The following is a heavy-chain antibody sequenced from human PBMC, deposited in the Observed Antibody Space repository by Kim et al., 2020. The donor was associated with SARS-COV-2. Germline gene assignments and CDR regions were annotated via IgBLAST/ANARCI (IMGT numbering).Heavy chain of an antibody. CDR3: ARDGEHYYYGMDV. CDR1: GGSISSYY. V-gene: IGHV4-59*13. J-gene: IGHJ6*02. CDR2: IYYSGST. Sequence: SETLSLTCTVSGGSISSYYWSWIRQPPGKGLEWIGYIYYSGSTNYNPSLKSRVTISVDTSKNQFSLKLSSVTAADTAVYYCARDGEHYYYGMDVWGQGTTVTVSS.